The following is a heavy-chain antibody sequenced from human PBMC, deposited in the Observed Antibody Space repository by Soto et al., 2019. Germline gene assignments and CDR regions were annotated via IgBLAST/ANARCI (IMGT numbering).Heavy chain of an antibody. J-gene: IGHJ6*02. V-gene: IGHV3-30*18. D-gene: IGHD3-3*01. Sequence: GGSLRLSCAASGFTFNSYGIHWVRQAPGKALEWVAVISYDGSNNYYADSVKGRFTISRDNSKNTLYLQMTSLRAEDTAVYYCAKDTTIFGVVMAVWGQGTTVTVSS. CDR2: ISYDGSNN. CDR1: GFTFNSYG. CDR3: AKDTTIFGVVMAV.